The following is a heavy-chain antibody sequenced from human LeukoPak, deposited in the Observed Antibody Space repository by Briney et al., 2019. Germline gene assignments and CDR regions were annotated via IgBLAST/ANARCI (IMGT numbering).Heavy chain of an antibody. D-gene: IGHD3-22*01. V-gene: IGHV3-48*03. J-gene: IGHJ5*02. CDR2: ISSSGSTI. CDR1: GFTFSSYE. CDR3: ARGNSGSNYFDP. Sequence: GGSLRLSCAASGFTFSSYEMNWVRQAPGKGLEWVSYISSSGSTIYYADSVKGRFTISRENAKNSLYLQMNNLRAGDTAVYYCARGNSGSNYFDPWGQGTPVTVSS.